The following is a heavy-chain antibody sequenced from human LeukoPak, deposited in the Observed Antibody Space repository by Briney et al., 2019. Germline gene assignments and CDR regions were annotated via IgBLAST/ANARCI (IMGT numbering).Heavy chain of an antibody. CDR2: INPGGSSI. CDR1: GFTFSSYW. Sequence: GGSLRLSCAASGFTFSSYWMHWVRQVPGEGLVWVARINPGGSSITYADSVKGRFTISRDNAKNTLYLQMDSLGAEDTGVYYCARSNQADDYWGQGTLVTVSS. J-gene: IGHJ4*02. CDR3: ARSNQADDY. D-gene: IGHD1-14*01. V-gene: IGHV3-74*01.